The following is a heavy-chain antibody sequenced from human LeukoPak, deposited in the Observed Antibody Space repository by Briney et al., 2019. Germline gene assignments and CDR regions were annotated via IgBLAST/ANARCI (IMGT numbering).Heavy chain of an antibody. J-gene: IGHJ5*02. D-gene: IGHD3-22*01. Sequence: PSETLSLTCAVYGASFSGYYCSWTRQPPGKGLGLIGEINHRGSTNNNPSLKRIVTISVDTSKIQFSLKLSSVTAADTAVYYCAREVGHRSTMIVVVSRRNWFDPWGQGTLVTVSS. CDR3: AREVGHRSTMIVVVSRRNWFDP. CDR1: GASFSGYY. V-gene: IGHV4-34*01. CDR2: INHRGST.